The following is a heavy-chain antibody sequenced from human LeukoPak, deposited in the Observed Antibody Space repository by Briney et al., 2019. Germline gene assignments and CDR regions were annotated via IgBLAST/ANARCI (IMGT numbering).Heavy chain of an antibody. V-gene: IGHV1-8*01. J-gene: IGHJ5*02. CDR2: MNPNSGNT. CDR3: ARGSSGDYSVSGSAWFDP. D-gene: IGHD3-10*01. Sequence: ASVKVSCKASGYTFTNYDINWVRLATGQGLEWMGWMNPNSGNTGYAQKFQGRVTMTRNTSVSTAYMDLSSLRSEDTAVYYCARGSSGDYSVSGSAWFDPWGQETLVTVSS. CDR1: GYTFTNYD.